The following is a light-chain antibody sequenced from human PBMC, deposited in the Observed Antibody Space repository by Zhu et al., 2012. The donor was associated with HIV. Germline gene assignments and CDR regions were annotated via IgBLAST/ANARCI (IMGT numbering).Light chain of an antibody. CDR3: QQYNTWPYT. Sequence: EVVMTQSPTTLSVSPGERATLSCRAGGFVNSKLAWYQHKRGQAPRLLLYGASTRATGIPARFTGSGSGTEFTLTITSMQSEDFATYYCQQYNTWPYTFGQGTKLEIK. V-gene: IGKV3-15*01. J-gene: IGKJ2*01. CDR1: GFVNSK. CDR2: GAS.